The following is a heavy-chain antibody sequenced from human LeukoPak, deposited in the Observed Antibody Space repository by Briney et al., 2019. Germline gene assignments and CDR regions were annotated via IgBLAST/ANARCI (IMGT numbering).Heavy chain of an antibody. D-gene: IGHD2-2*01. Sequence: GGSLRLSCAASGFTFSSYAMNWVRQTPGKGLEWVSYISTSGHTIYYADSVKGRFTISRDNANNSLYLQMNSLRAEDTAVYYCAKSPYCSSTSCYPYFDYWGQGTLVTVSS. CDR2: ISTSGHTI. CDR1: GFTFSSYA. J-gene: IGHJ4*02. CDR3: AKSPYCSSTSCYPYFDY. V-gene: IGHV3-48*01.